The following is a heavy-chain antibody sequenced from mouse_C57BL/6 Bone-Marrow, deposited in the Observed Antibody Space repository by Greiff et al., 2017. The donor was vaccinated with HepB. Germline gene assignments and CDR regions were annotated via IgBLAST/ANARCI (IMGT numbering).Heavy chain of an antibody. CDR2: ISNLAYSI. J-gene: IGHJ1*03. V-gene: IGHV5-15*01. CDR3: ARQTTVVATGYFDV. Sequence: DVHLVESGGGLVQPGGSLKLSCAASGFTFSDYGMAWVRQAPRKGPEWVAFISNLAYSIYYADTVTGRFTISRENAKNTLYLEMSSLRSEDTAMYYCARQTTVVATGYFDVWGTGTTVTVSS. CDR1: GFTFSDYG. D-gene: IGHD1-1*01.